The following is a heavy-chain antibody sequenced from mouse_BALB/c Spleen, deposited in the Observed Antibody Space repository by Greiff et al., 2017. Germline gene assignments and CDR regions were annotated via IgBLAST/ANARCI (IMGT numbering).Heavy chain of an antibody. CDR3: AYYGSSHWYFDV. D-gene: IGHD1-1*01. Sequence: EVKLVESGPSLVKPSQTLSLTCSVTGDSITSGYWNWIRKFPGNKLEYMGYISYSGSTYYNPSLKSRISITRDTSKNQYYLQLNSVTTEDTATYYCAYYGSSHWYFDVWGAGTTVTVSS. CDR1: GDSITSGY. CDR2: ISYSGST. V-gene: IGHV3-8*02. J-gene: IGHJ1*01.